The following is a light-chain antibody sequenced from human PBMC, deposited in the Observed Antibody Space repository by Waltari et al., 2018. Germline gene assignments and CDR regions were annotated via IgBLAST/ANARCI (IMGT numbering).Light chain of an antibody. J-gene: IGLJ1*01. CDR2: RNN. Sequence: QAGLTQPPSVSKGLRQTARLPCPGNNSNSGNPGAPSQQQHQGHPPKRLPDRNNNRPSAISEGFSASRSGNTASLTITELQPEDEADYYCSTWDISLNTHVFGTGTKVTVL. CDR3: STWDISLNTHV. CDR1: NSNSGNPG. V-gene: IGLV10-54*04.